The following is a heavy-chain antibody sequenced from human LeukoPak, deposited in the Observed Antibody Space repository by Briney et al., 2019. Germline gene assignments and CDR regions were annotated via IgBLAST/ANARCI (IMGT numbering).Heavy chain of an antibody. J-gene: IGHJ4*02. Sequence: PGESLKISCKGSGYSFTSYWIGWVRQMPGKGLEWMGIIYPGDSDSRYSPSFQGQVTISADKSVSTAYLQWSSLKASDTAMYYCTRLDPCGGDCYPVVFDYWGQGTLVTVSS. CDR1: GYSFTSYW. CDR2: IYPGDSDS. CDR3: TRLDPCGGDCYPVVFDY. D-gene: IGHD2-21*02. V-gene: IGHV5-51*01.